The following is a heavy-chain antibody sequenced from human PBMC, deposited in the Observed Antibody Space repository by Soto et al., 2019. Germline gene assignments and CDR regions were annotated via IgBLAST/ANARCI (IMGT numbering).Heavy chain of an antibody. CDR1: GGSISSYY. Sequence: SETLSLTCTVSGGSISSYYWSWIRQPPGKGLEWIGHIYYSGTSKYNPSLKSRVTISVDTSKRQFSLTVTSVTAADTAVYYCARSRINNTPYHGLHVWGLGTTVTVSS. J-gene: IGHJ6*02. CDR2: IYYSGTS. V-gene: IGHV4-59*01. CDR3: ARSRINNTPYHGLHV. D-gene: IGHD1-20*01.